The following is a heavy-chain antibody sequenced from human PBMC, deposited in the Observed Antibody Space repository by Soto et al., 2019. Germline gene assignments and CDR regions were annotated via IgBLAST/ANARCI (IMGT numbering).Heavy chain of an antibody. CDR1: GFTVSSNY. CDR3: ARDLSGGCSFHYYYYMDV. J-gene: IGHJ6*03. Sequence: GGSLRLSCAASGFTVSSNYMSWVRQAPGKGLEWVSVIYSGGSTYYADSVKGRFTISRHNSKNTLYLQMNSLRAEDTAVYYCARDLSGGCSFHYYYYMDVWGKGTTVTVSS. D-gene: IGHD2-15*01. CDR2: IYSGGST. V-gene: IGHV3-53*04.